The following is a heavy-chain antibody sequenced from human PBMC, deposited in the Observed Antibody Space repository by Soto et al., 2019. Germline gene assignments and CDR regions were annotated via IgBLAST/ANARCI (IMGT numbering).Heavy chain of an antibody. V-gene: IGHV3-23*01. J-gene: IGHJ4*02. CDR2: ISGSGGST. Sequence: GGSLRLSCEASGITLRSHAMSWVRQAPGRGLEWVSAISGSGGSTYYADSVKGRFTISRDNSKNTLYLQMNSLRAEDTAVYYCAKDLDPYSSSWYPTKQAYRGQGTLVTVSS. CDR3: AKDLDPYSSSWYPTKQAY. D-gene: IGHD6-13*01. CDR1: GITLRSHA.